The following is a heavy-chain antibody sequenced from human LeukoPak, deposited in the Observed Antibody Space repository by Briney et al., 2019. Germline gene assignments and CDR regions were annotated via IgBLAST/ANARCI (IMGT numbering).Heavy chain of an antibody. J-gene: IGHJ4*02. CDR1: GYTFTSYD. V-gene: IGHV1-8*01. D-gene: IGHD3-10*01. CDR2: MNPNSGNT. CDR3: AKMVRGVIANRASYYFDY. Sequence: ASVKVSCKASGYTFTSYDINWVRQATGQGLEWMGWMNPNSGNTGYAQKFQGRVTMTRNTSISTAYMELSSLRSEDTAVYYCAKMVRGVIANRASYYFDYWGQGTLVTVSP.